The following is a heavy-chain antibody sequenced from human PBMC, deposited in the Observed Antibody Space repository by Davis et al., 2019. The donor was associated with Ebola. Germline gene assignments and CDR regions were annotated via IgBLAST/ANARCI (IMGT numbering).Heavy chain of an antibody. CDR2: IYYSGST. D-gene: IGHD2-15*01. V-gene: IGHV4-59*11. CDR1: GGSISSHY. J-gene: IGHJ2*01. Sequence: PSETLSLTCTVSGGSISSHYWSWIRQPPGKGLEWIGYIYYSGSTNYNPSLKSRVTMSVDTSKNQFSLKLSSVTAADTAVYYCARDHAVAASRYWYFDLWGRGTLVTVSS. CDR3: ARDHAVAASRYWYFDL.